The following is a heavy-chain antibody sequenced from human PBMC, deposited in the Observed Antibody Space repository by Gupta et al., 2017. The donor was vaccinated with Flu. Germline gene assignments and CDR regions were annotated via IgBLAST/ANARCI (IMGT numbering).Heavy chain of an antibody. J-gene: IGHJ4*02. D-gene: IGHD5-12*01. CDR2: IYPGDSDT. Sequence: PGNGLEWMGIIYPGDSDTRYSPSFQGQVTISADKSISTAYLQWSSLKASDTAMYYCARHPRMATMPKGGFDYWGQGTLVTVSS. V-gene: IGHV5-51*01. CDR3: ARHPRMATMPKGGFDY.